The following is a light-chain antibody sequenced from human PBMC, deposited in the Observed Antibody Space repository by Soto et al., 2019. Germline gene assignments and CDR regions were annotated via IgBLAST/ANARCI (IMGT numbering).Light chain of an antibody. CDR2: HTS. CDR1: QIISTQS. V-gene: IGKV3-20*01. Sequence: EIVLTQSPGTLSLSPGERATLSCKTSQIISTQSLAWYQLRPGQAPRLLIYHTSIRATGIPDRFSGSGSGTDFTLTINRLEPEDFAVYYCQRDSFGQGTRLDIK. J-gene: IGKJ2*01. CDR3: QRDS.